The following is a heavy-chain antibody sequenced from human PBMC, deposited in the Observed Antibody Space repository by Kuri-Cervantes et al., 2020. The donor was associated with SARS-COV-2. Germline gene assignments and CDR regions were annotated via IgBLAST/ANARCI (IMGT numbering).Heavy chain of an antibody. CDR1: GFTFSSYA. V-gene: IGHV3-30*04. J-gene: IGHJ6*03. Sequence: GGSLRLSCAASGFTFSSYAMHWVRQAPGKGLEWVAVISYDGSNKYYADSVQGRFTISRDNSKNTLYLQMNSLRAEDTAVYYCAREFYDVWSTYYYYYYYYMDVWGKGTTVTVSS. CDR3: AREFYDVWSTYYYYYYYYMDV. D-gene: IGHD3-3*01. CDR2: ISYDGSNK.